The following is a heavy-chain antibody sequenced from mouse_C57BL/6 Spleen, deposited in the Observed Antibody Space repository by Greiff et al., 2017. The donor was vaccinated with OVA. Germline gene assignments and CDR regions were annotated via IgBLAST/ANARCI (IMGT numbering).Heavy chain of an antibody. D-gene: IGHD1-1*01. CDR3: ARGLITTVVATGDLDD. CDR1: GYAFSSSW. J-gene: IGHJ2*01. V-gene: IGHV1-82*01. CDR2: IYPGDGDT. Sequence: QVQLQQSGPELVKPGASVKISCKASGYAFSSSWMNWVKQRPGKGLEWIGRIYPGDGDTNYNGKFKGKATLTADKSSSTAYMHLSSLTSEDSAVYCCARGLITTVVATGDLDDWGQGATLTVSS.